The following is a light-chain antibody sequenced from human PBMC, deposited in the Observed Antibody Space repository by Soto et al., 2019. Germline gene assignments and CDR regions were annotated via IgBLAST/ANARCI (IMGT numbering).Light chain of an antibody. CDR3: QHYNSAPWT. CDR1: QTIRRW. V-gene: IGKV1-5*01. J-gene: IGKJ1*01. Sequence: DIEMTQSPSTLSASVGDRVTITCRASQTIRRWLAWYQQRPGKAPKVLIYDASTLESGVPARFSGSGSETQFSLTISSLQPEDSATYYCQHYNSAPWTFGQGNQVEIK. CDR2: DAS.